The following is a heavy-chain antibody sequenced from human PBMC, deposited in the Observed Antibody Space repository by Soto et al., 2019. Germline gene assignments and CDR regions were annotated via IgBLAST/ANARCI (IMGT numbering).Heavy chain of an antibody. D-gene: IGHD3-10*01. CDR2: ISGSGGNT. V-gene: IGHV3-23*01. J-gene: IGHJ4*02. CDR3: AKDADGSGSYYPPGSSSDY. Sequence: EVQLLESGGGLVQPGGSLRLSCAASGFTFSSYAMSWVRQAPGKGLEWVSAISGSGGNTYYADSVKGRFTISRDNSKNTLYLQMNSLRAEDTAVYYCAKDADGSGSYYPPGSSSDYWGQGTLVTVSS. CDR1: GFTFSSYA.